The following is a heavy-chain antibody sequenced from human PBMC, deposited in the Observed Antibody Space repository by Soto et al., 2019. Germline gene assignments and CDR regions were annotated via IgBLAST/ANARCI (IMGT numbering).Heavy chain of an antibody. V-gene: IGHV2-5*01. Sequence: HITLKESGPTLVKPTQTLTLTCTFSGFSLSTSGVGVGWIRQPPGKALEWLALIYWNDDKRYIPSLKSRRTITKDTSNNQVVLTLTNIDPVDTATYYCAANYYDSRGYADYYYYYGMDVWGQGTTVTVS. CDR3: AANYYDSRGYADYYYYYGMDV. D-gene: IGHD3-22*01. CDR1: GFSLSTSGVG. J-gene: IGHJ6*02. CDR2: IYWNDDK.